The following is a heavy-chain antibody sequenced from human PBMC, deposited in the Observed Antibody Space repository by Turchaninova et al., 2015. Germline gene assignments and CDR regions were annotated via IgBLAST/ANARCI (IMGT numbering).Heavy chain of an antibody. V-gene: IGHV1-58*02. Sequence: QLHLVQSGHEVKKRGTTVKVACKASGFTFTSSAMKGVPQARGQRLEWVGWIGVGSGNTNYAQKFQERVTITRDMSTSTAYMELSSLRSEDTAVYYCAAEEAGHPGWFDPWGREPWSPSPQ. J-gene: IGHJ5*02. CDR3: AAEEAGHPGWFDP. CDR2: IGVGSGNT. CDR1: GFTFTSSA. D-gene: IGHD6-19*01.